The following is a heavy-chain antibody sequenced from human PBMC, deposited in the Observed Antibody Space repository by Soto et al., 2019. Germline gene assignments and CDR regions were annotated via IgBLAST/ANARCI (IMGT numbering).Heavy chain of an antibody. CDR1: RFIFGDYA. CDR2: IGGSNNDR. D-gene: IGHD1-26*01. CDR3: AKDAVSYNGKWDWFDS. J-gene: IGHJ5*01. V-gene: IGHV3-23*01. Sequence: DVQLLQSGGGLVQPGGSLTLSCAVSRFIFGDYAMNWVRHAPGKGLEWVSSIGGSNNDRYYADSVKGRFNISRDNSKNTIYLQMKSQRDDDTAVYYCAKDAVSYNGKWDWFDSWGQGTLVTVSS.